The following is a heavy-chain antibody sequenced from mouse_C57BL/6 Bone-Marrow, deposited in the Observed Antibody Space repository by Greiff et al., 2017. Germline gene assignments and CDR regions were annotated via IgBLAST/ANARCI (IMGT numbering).Heavy chain of an antibody. V-gene: IGHV1-50*01. Sequence: QVQLQQPGAELVKPGASVKLSCKASGYTFTSYWMQWVKQRPGQGLEWIGEIDPSDSYTNYNQKFKGKATLPVDTSSSTAYMQLSSLTSEDAAVYYCARLYYYGSLYAMDYWGQGTSVTVSS. CDR3: ARLYYYGSLYAMDY. CDR1: GYTFTSYW. CDR2: IDPSDSYT. D-gene: IGHD1-1*01. J-gene: IGHJ4*01.